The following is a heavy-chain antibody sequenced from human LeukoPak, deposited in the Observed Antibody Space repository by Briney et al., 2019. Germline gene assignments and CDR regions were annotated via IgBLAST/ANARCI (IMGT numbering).Heavy chain of an antibody. D-gene: IGHD3-10*01. V-gene: IGHV3-9*02. Sequence: GGSLRLSCAASGFTSDDYAMHWVRQAPGKGLEWVSGISWNSGSIGYADSVKGRFTISRDNAKNSLYLQMNSLRAEDTALYYCARSGRGVDSFYFYMDVWGKGTTVTVSS. J-gene: IGHJ6*03. CDR2: ISWNSGSI. CDR1: GFTSDDYA. CDR3: ARSGRGVDSFYFYMDV.